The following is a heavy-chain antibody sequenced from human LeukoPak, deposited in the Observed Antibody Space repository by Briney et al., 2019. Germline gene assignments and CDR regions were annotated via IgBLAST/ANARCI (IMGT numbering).Heavy chain of an antibody. J-gene: IGHJ6*02. CDR1: GFTFSSYA. CDR2: ISYDGSNK. CDR3: ARDTQYGYYGMDV. V-gene: IGHV3-30-3*01. Sequence: GGSLRLSCAASGFTFSSYAMHWVRQAPGKGLEWVAVISYDGSNKYYADSVKGRFTISRDNSKNTLYLQINSLRAEDTAVYYCARDTQYGYYGMDVWGQGTTVTVSS. D-gene: IGHD2-2*01.